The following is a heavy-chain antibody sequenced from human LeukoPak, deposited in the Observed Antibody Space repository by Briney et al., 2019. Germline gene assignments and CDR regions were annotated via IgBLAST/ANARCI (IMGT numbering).Heavy chain of an antibody. Sequence: ASVKVSCKVSGYTFTGYYMRWVRQAPGQGLEWMGWINPNSGGTNYAQKFQGRVTMTRDTSISTAYMELSRLRSDDTAVYYCARDAGFSGYDLWGQGTLVTVSS. CDR2: INPNSGGT. CDR3: ARDAGFSGYDL. CDR1: GYTFTGYY. J-gene: IGHJ5*02. V-gene: IGHV1-2*02. D-gene: IGHD5-12*01.